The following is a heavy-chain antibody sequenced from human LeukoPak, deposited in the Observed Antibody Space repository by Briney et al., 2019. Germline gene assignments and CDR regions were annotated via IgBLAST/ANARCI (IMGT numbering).Heavy chain of an antibody. CDR2: ISGSGGST. CDR3: ARDILDSSGYSGAFDI. Sequence: GGSLRLSCAASGFTFSTYAMTWVRQTPGKGLEWVSAISGSGGSTYYADSVKGRFTISRDNAKNSLYLQMNSLRAEDTAVYYCARDILDSSGYSGAFDIWGQETMVTVSS. V-gene: IGHV3-23*01. J-gene: IGHJ3*02. D-gene: IGHD3-22*01. CDR1: GFTFSTYA.